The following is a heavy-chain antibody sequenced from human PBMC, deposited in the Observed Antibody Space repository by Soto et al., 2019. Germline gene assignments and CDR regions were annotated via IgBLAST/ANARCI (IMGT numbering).Heavy chain of an antibody. V-gene: IGHV4-31*03. CDR2: IYYSGST. CDR1: GGSISSGGYY. J-gene: IGHJ4*02. Sequence: SETLSLTCTVSGGSISSGGYYWSWIRQHPGKGLEWIGYIYYSGSTYYNPSLKSRVTISVDTSKNQFSLKLSSVTAADTAVYYCARDRVAAAGTFDYWGQGALVTVSS. CDR3: ARDRVAAAGTFDY. D-gene: IGHD6-13*01.